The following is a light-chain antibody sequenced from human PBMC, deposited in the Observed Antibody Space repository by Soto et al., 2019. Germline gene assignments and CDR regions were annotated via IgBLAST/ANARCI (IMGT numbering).Light chain of an antibody. V-gene: IGLV1-44*01. J-gene: IGLJ1*01. Sequence: QSLLTQPPSASGTPWQRVTISCSGSSSNIGSNYVNWYQQLPGTAPKLLIHTNNQRPSRVPDRFSGSKSGTSASLAISGLQSEDEADYYCAAWDGSLMWVFGTGTKVTVL. CDR3: AAWDGSLMWV. CDR1: SSNIGSNY. CDR2: TNN.